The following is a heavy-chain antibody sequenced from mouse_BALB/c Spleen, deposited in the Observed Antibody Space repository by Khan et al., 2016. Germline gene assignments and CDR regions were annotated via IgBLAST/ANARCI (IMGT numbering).Heavy chain of an antibody. J-gene: IGHJ4*01. Sequence: VQLQQSGAELVKPGASVKLSCTASGFNIKDTYMHWVKQRPEQGLEWIGRIDPANGNTKYDPQFQGKATIKADTPSQTAYLLLSSLTAEDTAIYYCARADPNGAMDYWGHGASVTVSS. V-gene: IGHV14-3*02. D-gene: IGHD4-1*01. CDR3: ARADPNGAMDY. CDR2: IDPANGNT. CDR1: GFNIKDTY.